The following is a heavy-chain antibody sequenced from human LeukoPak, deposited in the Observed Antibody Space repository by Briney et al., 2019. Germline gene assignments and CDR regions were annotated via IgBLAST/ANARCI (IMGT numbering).Heavy chain of an antibody. J-gene: IGHJ4*02. CDR1: GFTFSSYS. CDR3: AKGNGYSYGRYYFDY. Sequence: GGSLRLSCAASGFTFSSYSMNWVRQAPGKGLEWVSAITASGGNTYYADSVKGRFTISRDNSKNTLYLQVNSLRAEDTAVYYCAKGNGYSYGRYYFDYWGQGTLVTVSS. D-gene: IGHD5-18*01. CDR2: ITASGGNT. V-gene: IGHV3-23*01.